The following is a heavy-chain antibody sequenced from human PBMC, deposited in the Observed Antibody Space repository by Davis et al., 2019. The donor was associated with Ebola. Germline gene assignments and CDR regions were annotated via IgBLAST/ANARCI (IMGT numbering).Heavy chain of an antibody. D-gene: IGHD6-25*01. Sequence: GESLKISCAASGFTFSSYGMHWVRQAPGKGLEWVAVIWYDGSNKYYADSVKGRFTISRDNSKNTLYLQMNSLRAEDTAVYYCARDFPPDPIAAAYYYYGMDVWGQGTTVTVSS. J-gene: IGHJ6*02. CDR1: GFTFSSYG. CDR3: ARDFPPDPIAAAYYYYGMDV. V-gene: IGHV3-33*08. CDR2: IWYDGSNK.